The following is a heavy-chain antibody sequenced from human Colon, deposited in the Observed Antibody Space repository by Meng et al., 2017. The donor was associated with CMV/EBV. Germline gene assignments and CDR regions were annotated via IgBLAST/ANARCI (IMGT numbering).Heavy chain of an antibody. J-gene: IGHJ3*01. CDR3: ARRGYCTSDSCYVGWSHDTFDL. D-gene: IGHD2-2*01. V-gene: IGHV5-51*01. Sequence: GESLKISCKGSGYGFITFWVAWVRQMPGTGLEWMGIIHPAASDTRYSPSFQGHVTISVDKSTSTACLQWSSLKASDTAMYYCARRGYCTSDSCYVGWSHDTFDLWGQGTMVTVSS. CDR1: GYGFITFW. CDR2: IHPAASDT.